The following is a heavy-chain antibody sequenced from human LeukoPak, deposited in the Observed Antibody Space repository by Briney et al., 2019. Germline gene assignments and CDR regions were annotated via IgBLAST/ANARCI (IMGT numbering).Heavy chain of an antibody. CDR2: ISSSSSYI. V-gene: IGHV3-11*06. J-gene: IGHJ4*02. CDR3: ARWDTTMVRGVPDY. D-gene: IGHD3-10*01. Sequence: PGGSLRLSRAASGFPFSDYYMSWIRQAPGKGLGWVSYISSSSSYINYADSVKGRFTISRDNAKNSLYLQMNSLRAEETAVYYCARWDTTMVRGVPDYWGQGTLVTVSS. CDR1: GFPFSDYY.